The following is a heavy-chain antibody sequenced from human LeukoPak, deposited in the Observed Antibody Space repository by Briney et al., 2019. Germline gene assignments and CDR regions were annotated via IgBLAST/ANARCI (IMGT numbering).Heavy chain of an antibody. V-gene: IGHV3-33*01. J-gene: IGHJ4*02. Sequence: GGSLRLSCAASGFTFSSYGMHWVRQAPGKGLEWVAVIWYDGSNKYYADFVKGRFTISRDNSKNTLYLQMNSLRAEDTAVYYCARDRVLDRHFDYWGQGTLVTVSS. D-gene: IGHD2-8*01. CDR3: ARDRVLDRHFDY. CDR2: IWYDGSNK. CDR1: GFTFSSYG.